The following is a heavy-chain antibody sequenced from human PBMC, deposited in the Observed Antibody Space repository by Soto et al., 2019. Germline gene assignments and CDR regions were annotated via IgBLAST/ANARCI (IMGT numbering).Heavy chain of an antibody. V-gene: IGHV1-69*13. CDR3: ARWSNWNPMYYSGMDV. Sequence: ASVKVSCKASGGAFSNYTLTWVRQAPGQGFEWLGGIIPRFDTANYALKFQGRVTITADVSSSTAYLELSRLTSEDTAVYYCARWSNWNPMYYSGMDVLGQGTTVTVSS. CDR2: IIPRFDTA. D-gene: IGHD1-20*01. J-gene: IGHJ6*02. CDR1: GGAFSNYT.